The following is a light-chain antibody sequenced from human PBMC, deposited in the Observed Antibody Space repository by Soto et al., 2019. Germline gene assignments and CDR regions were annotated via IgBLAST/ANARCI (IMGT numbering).Light chain of an antibody. V-gene: IGKV3D-15*01. CDR3: QQYNNWPFT. Sequence: EIVMTQSPATLSVSPGERATLSCRASQSVSSNSAWYQQKPGQAPRLLIYGASIRATGIPARFSGSGSGTEFTLTISSLQSDDVAVYYCQQYNNWPFTFGPGTKVDIK. CDR1: QSVSSN. CDR2: GAS. J-gene: IGKJ3*01.